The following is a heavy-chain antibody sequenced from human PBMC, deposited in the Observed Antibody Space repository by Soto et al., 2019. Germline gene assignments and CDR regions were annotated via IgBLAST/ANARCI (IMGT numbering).Heavy chain of an antibody. CDR2: ISWNSGTL. Sequence: EVHLVESGGGLVQPGRSLRLSCAASGFTFDDYAMHWVRQAPGKGLEWVSGISWNSGTLGYADSVKGRFTISRDNAKKSLYLQMNSLRAEDTALYYCVKALGEYSGNSLNDWGQGTLVTVSS. CDR1: GFTFDDYA. J-gene: IGHJ4*02. V-gene: IGHV3-9*01. D-gene: IGHD1-26*01. CDR3: VKALGEYSGNSLND.